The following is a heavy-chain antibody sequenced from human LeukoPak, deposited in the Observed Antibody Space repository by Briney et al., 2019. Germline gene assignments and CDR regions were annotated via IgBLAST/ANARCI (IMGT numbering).Heavy chain of an antibody. D-gene: IGHD2-2*03. V-gene: IGHV1-69*13. J-gene: IGHJ6*03. CDR2: IIPIFGTA. CDR1: GGTFSSYA. CDR3: ASGYCSSTSCYFHYYYYMDV. Sequence: SVKLSCKASGGTFSSYAISWVRQAPGQGLEWMGGIIPIFGTANYAQKFQGRVTITADESTSTAYMELSSLRSEDTAVYYCASGYCSSTSCYFHYYYYMDVWGKGTTVTVSS.